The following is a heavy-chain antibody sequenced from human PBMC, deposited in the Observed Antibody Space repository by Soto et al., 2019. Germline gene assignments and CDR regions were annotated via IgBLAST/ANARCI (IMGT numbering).Heavy chain of an antibody. CDR3: AHNRSNNCLDY. D-gene: IGHD1-1*01. Sequence: QITLKESGPTLVKATQTLTLTCTFSGFSLSTSGVGVGWIRQPPGKALEWLALIYWDDDKRYSPSLKSRLTITKDTTKIPVVLTMTNMDPVDTATYSCAHNRSNNCLDYWGQGTLVTVSS. CDR2: IYWDDDK. J-gene: IGHJ4*02. V-gene: IGHV2-5*02. CDR1: GFSLSTSGVG.